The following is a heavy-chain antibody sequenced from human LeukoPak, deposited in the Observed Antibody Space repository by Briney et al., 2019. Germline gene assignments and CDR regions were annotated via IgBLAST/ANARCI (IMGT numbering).Heavy chain of an antibody. V-gene: IGHV3-30-3*01. Sequence: PGRSLRLSCAASGFTFSSYAMHWVRQAPGKGLEWVAVISYDGSNKYYADSVKGRFTISRDNSKNTLYLQMNSLRAKDTAVYYCARNLGVVRAPVDYWGQGTLVTVSS. J-gene: IGHJ4*02. CDR1: GFTFSSYA. CDR3: ARNLGVVRAPVDY. D-gene: IGHD3-22*01. CDR2: ISYDGSNK.